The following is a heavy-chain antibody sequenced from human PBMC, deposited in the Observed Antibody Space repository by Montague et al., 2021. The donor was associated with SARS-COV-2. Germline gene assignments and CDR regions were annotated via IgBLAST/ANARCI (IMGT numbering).Heavy chain of an antibody. CDR1: GFTFSSYS. D-gene: IGHD3-10*01. Sequence: SLRLSCAASGFTFSSYSMSWVRQAPGKGLEWVSSISSSSSYIYYADSVKGRFTIPRDNAKNSLYLQMNSLRAEDTAVYYCARSHELWFGENPQGPGAFDIWGQGKMVTVSS. CDR2: ISSSSSYI. CDR3: ARSHELWFGENPQGPGAFDI. J-gene: IGHJ3*02. V-gene: IGHV3-21*01.